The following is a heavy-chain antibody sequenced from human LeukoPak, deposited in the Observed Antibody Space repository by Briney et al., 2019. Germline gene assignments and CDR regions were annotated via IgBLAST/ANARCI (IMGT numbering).Heavy chain of an antibody. Sequence: ASVKVSCKASGYTLTSYYMHWVRQAPGQGPEWLGWIDPNSGGTKYAQKFQGRVTMTRDTSISTAYMELSRLGSGDTALYYCTRVSSYIAADYWGQGSLVTVSS. CDR3: TRVSSYIAADY. J-gene: IGHJ4*02. CDR1: GYTLTSYY. CDR2: IDPNSGGT. D-gene: IGHD6-13*01. V-gene: IGHV1-2*02.